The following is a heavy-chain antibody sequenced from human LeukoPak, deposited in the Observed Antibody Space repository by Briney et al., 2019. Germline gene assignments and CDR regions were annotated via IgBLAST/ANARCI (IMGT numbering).Heavy chain of an antibody. D-gene: IGHD5-12*01. V-gene: IGHV3-23*01. CDR3: AKDQRPDSGYDIDS. CDR1: GFTFSTYS. J-gene: IGHJ4*02. CDR2: IYPSGGTT. Sequence: GGSLTLSCAASGFTFSTYSMSWVRQAPRKGLEWVSVIYPSGGTTYYADSVKGRFTISRDNSKNTLYLQMHSLRAEDTALYYCAKDQRPDSGYDIDSWGQGTLVTVSS.